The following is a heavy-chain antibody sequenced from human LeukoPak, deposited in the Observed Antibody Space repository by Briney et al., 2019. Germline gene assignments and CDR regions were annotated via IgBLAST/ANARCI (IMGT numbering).Heavy chain of an antibody. J-gene: IGHJ4*02. CDR2: IVVGSGNT. V-gene: IGHV1-58*01. CDR1: GFTFTSSA. D-gene: IGHD6-6*01. Sequence: RASVKVSCKASGFTFTSSAVQWVRQARGQRLEWIGWIVVGSGNTNYAQKFQERVTITRDMSTSTAYMELSSLRSEDTVVYYCAADKGIAARSPLDYWGQGTLVTVSS. CDR3: AADKGIAARSPLDY.